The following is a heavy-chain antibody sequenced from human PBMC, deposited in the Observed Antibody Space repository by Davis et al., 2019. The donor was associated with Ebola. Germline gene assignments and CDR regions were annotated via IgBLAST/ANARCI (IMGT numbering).Heavy chain of an antibody. CDR2: IYSGGST. V-gene: IGHV3-53*01. D-gene: IGHD4-17*01. CDR3: ARDRFGDYTR. CDR1: GFTVSSNY. J-gene: IGHJ4*02. Sequence: GGSLRLSCAASGFTVSSNYMSWVRQAPGKGLEWVSVIYSGGSTYYADSVKGRFTISRDNSKDTLYLQMNSLRAEDTAVYYCARDRFGDYTRWGQGTLVTVSS.